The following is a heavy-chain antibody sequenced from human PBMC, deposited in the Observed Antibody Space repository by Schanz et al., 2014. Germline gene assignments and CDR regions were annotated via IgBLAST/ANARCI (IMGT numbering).Heavy chain of an antibody. CDR3: ARGRTFHY. Sequence: QVQVEQSGPEVKKPGASVTVSCQASGYTFSFTSYNVHWVRQAPVQGLEWVGRFIPILDVGNYAQQFQGRVTMTTDTSTSTSYMELTSLRFDDTAVYYCARGRTFHYWGQGTLVTVSS. J-gene: IGHJ4*02. CDR2: FIPILDVG. V-gene: IGHV1-69*09. CDR1: GYTFSFTSYN.